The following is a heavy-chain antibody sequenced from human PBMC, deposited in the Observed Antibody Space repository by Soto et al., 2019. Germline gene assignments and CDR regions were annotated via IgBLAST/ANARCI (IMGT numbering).Heavy chain of an antibody. D-gene: IGHD2-2*01. CDR1: GYTFTSYD. V-gene: IGHV1-8*01. Sequence: ASVKVSCKASGYTFTSYDINWGRQATGQGLEWMGWMNPNSGNTGYAQKFQGRVTMTRNTSISTAYMELSSLRSEDIAVYYCAIMPYCSSTSCYSWLHSLAYYDGRDVWGQGTMVTVSS. J-gene: IGHJ6*02. CDR3: AIMPYCSSTSCYSWLHSLAYYDGRDV. CDR2: MNPNSGNT.